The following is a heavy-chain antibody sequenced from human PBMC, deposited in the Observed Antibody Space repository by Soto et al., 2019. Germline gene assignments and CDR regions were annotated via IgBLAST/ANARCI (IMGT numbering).Heavy chain of an antibody. Sequence: QLVQSGPEVKKPGASVKVSCRASNYTFSSDGINWVRQAPGQGLEWMGWINTYNGYSNYAQRLQGRVTMTADTSTHTAYIELRSLVSGDSAVYYCARDRAPGYCGSASCFKAGFDPWGQGTLVTVSS. D-gene: IGHD2-2*01. CDR2: INTYNGYS. CDR1: NYTFSSDG. V-gene: IGHV1-18*01. J-gene: IGHJ5*02. CDR3: ARDRAPGYCGSASCFKAGFDP.